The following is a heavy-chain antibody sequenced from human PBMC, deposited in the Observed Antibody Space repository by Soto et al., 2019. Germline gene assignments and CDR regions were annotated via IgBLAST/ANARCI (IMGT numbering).Heavy chain of an antibody. CDR1: GGSFSGYY. CDR3: ARGHRRGVTTIVDYYYYGMDV. CDR2: INHSGST. Sequence: SETLSLTWAVYGGSFSGYYWSWIRQPPGKGLEWIGEINHSGSTNYNPSLKSRVTISVDTSKNQFSLKLSSVTAADTAVYYCARGHRRGVTTIVDYYYYGMDVWGQGTTVTVSS. J-gene: IGHJ6*02. V-gene: IGHV4-34*01. D-gene: IGHD4-4*01.